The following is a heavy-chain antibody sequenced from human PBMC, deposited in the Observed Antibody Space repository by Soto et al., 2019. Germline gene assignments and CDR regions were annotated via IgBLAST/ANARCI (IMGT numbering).Heavy chain of an antibody. CDR1: GFTFSNAW. V-gene: IGHV3-15*01. CDR2: IKSRTNGGTT. J-gene: IGHJ5*02. Sequence: GGSLRLSCAASGFTFSNAWMSWVRQAPGKGLEWVGRIKSRTNGGTTDYAAPVKGRFTISRDDSKNTLYLQMNSLRTEDTAVYYCTADDPINRSWRQRTLVTVSS. CDR3: TADDPINRS.